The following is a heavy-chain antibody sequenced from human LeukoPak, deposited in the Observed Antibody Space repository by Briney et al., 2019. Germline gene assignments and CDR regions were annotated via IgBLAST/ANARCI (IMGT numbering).Heavy chain of an antibody. V-gene: IGHV3-11*01. Sequence: GGSLRLSCAASGFTFSDYYMSWIRQAPGKGLEWVSYISSSSSTIYYADSVKGRFTISRDNAKNSLYLQMNSLRAEDTAVYYCARVGSSENYYMDVWGKGTTVTVSS. CDR1: GFTFSDYY. D-gene: IGHD6-25*01. J-gene: IGHJ6*03. CDR2: ISSSSSTI. CDR3: ARVGSSENYYMDV.